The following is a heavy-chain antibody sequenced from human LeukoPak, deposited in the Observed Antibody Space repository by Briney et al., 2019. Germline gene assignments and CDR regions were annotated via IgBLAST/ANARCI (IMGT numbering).Heavy chain of an antibody. D-gene: IGHD3-22*01. J-gene: IGHJ4*02. V-gene: IGHV3-48*03. CDR3: AKSAYDSSGYALDY. CDR2: ISSSGSTI. Sequence: GGSLRLSCATSGFTFGDYAMNWVRQAPGKGLEWVSYISSSGSTIYYADSVKGRFTISRDNAKNSLYLQMNSLRAEDTAVYYCAKSAYDSSGYALDYWGQGTLVTVSS. CDR1: GFTFGDYA.